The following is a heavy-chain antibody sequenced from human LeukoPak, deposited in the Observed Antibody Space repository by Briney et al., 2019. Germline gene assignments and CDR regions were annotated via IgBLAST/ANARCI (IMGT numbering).Heavy chain of an antibody. CDR1: GFTFGDYA. CDR3: TRRRGSYEWVDY. CDR2: IRGKTYGGTT. D-gene: IGHD1-26*01. J-gene: IGHJ4*02. Sequence: GGSLRLSCTASGFTFGDYAMSWVRQTPGKGLEWVGFIRGKTYGGTTEYAASVKGRFAISRDDSKSIAYLQMNSLKTEDTGVYYCTRRRGSYEWVDYWGQGTLVTVSS. V-gene: IGHV3-49*04.